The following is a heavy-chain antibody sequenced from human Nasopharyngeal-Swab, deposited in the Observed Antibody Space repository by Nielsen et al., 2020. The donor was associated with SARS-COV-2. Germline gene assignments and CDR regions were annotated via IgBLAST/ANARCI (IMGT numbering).Heavy chain of an antibody. V-gene: IGHV3-33*01. CDR2: IWYDGSNK. Sequence: GEPLKISCAASGFTFSSYGMHWVRQAPGKGLEWVAVIWYDGSNKYYADSVKGRFTISRDNSKNTLYLQMNSLRAEDTAVYYCARDLGVYAILHYMDVWGKGTTVTVSS. CDR3: ARDLGVYAILHYMDV. D-gene: IGHD2-8*02. CDR1: GFTFSSYG. J-gene: IGHJ6*03.